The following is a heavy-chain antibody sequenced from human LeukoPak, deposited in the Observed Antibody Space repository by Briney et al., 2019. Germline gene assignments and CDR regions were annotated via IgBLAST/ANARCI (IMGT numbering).Heavy chain of an antibody. D-gene: IGHD3-10*01. V-gene: IGHV4-59*12. J-gene: IGHJ6*03. CDR2: IYYSGST. Sequence: SETLSLTCTVSGVSIISYYWSWIRQPPGKGLEWIGYIYYSGSTNYNPSLKSRVTMSVDTSKNQFSLKLSSVTAADTAVYYCAREGYYGSGSYFMDVWGKGTTVTISS. CDR1: GVSIISYY. CDR3: AREGYYGSGSYFMDV.